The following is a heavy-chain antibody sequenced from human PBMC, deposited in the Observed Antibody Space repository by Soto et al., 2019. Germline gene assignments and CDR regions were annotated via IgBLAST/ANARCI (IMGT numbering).Heavy chain of an antibody. Sequence: DVQLLDSGGGWVQPGGSLRLSCAASGFIFSNYVMSWVRQTPGQGLEWVSGISGRGDNTYYADSVKGRFTVSRDNSKNTLYLQMDSLRAEDTAVYYCAKTPLRVGPSDYWGQGTLVTVSS. CDR3: AKTPLRVGPSDY. CDR2: ISGRGDNT. J-gene: IGHJ4*02. V-gene: IGHV3-23*01. CDR1: GFIFSNYV. D-gene: IGHD2-15*01.